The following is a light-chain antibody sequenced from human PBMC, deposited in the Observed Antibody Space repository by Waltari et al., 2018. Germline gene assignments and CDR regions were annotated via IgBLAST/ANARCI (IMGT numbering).Light chain of an antibody. CDR2: KDT. CDR1: PLGKQF. CDR3: FCPEGDRGV. V-gene: IGLV3-27*01. Sequence: SYELTQPSSVSVSPGQTASITCSGDPLGKQFGRWFQQRPGQAPVVVIYKDTERPSSVPERFSGSSSGSTVTLTISGAQVEDEADYYCFCPEGDRGVFGGGTRLTVL. J-gene: IGLJ3*02.